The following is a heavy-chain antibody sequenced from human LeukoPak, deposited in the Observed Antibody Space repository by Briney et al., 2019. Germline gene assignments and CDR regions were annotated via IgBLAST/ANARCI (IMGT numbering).Heavy chain of an antibody. CDR2: IYPGDSDT. Sequence: KSGESLKISCKGSGYSFTGYWIGWVRQMPGKGLEWMGIIYPGDSDTRYSPSFQGQVTISADKSISTAYLQWSSLKASDTAMYYCARRYDYVWGSSYYFDYWGQGTLVTVSS. V-gene: IGHV5-51*03. CDR3: ARRYDYVWGSSYYFDY. D-gene: IGHD3-16*01. CDR1: GYSFTGYW. J-gene: IGHJ4*02.